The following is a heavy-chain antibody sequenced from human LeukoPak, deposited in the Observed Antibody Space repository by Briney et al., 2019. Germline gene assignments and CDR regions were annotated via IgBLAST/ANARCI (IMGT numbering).Heavy chain of an antibody. CDR1: GGSFSGYY. V-gene: IGHV4-59*01. CDR2: IYYSGST. D-gene: IGHD1-26*01. Sequence: SETLSLTCAVYGGSFSGYYWSWIRQPPGKGLEWIGYIYYSGSTNYNPSLKSRVTISVDTSKNQFSLKLSSVTAADTAVYYCARGGGWELPFDYWGQGTLVTVSS. J-gene: IGHJ4*02. CDR3: ARGGGWELPFDY.